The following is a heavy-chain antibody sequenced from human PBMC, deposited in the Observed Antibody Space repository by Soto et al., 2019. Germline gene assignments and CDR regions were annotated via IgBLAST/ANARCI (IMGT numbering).Heavy chain of an antibody. CDR1: GGSISSSSYY. Sequence: QLQLQESGPGLVKPSETLSLTCTVSGGSISSSSYYWGWIRQPPGKGLEWIGSVYYSGSTYYNPSLKSRVTISVDTSKNQFSLKLSSVTAADTAVYYCARRIVVVPAAKDYYYYYYMDVWGKGTTVTVSS. V-gene: IGHV4-39*01. CDR2: VYYSGST. J-gene: IGHJ6*03. D-gene: IGHD2-2*01. CDR3: ARRIVVVPAAKDYYYYYYMDV.